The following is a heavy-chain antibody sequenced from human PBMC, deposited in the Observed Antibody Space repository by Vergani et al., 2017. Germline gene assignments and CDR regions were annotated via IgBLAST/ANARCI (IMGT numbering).Heavy chain of an antibody. Sequence: EVQLLESGGGLVQPGGSLRLSCAASGFTFSSSVMSWVRQAPGKGLEWVSAITGSGGSTYYADSVRGRVTISRDNSKNTLYLQMNSVRDEDTAVYYCAKGITMVRGLINYYYDGLDVWGQGTTVTVSS. D-gene: IGHD3-10*01. CDR3: AKGITMVRGLINYYYDGLDV. J-gene: IGHJ6*02. CDR1: GFTFSSSV. CDR2: ITGSGGST. V-gene: IGHV3-23*01.